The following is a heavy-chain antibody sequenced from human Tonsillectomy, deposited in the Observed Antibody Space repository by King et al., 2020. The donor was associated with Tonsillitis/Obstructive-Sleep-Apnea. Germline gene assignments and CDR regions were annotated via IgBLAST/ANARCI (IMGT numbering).Heavy chain of an antibody. CDR1: GFTFSSYE. CDR3: ARRVPYYGMDV. Sequence: VQLVESGGGLVQPGGSLRLSCVTSGFTFSSYEMNWVRQAPGKGLEWVSYISRSDNIIHDADSVKGRFTISRDNAKNSVFLQMNSLRVEDTAVYYCARRVPYYGMDVWGQGTTVTVSS. J-gene: IGHJ6*02. CDR2: ISRSDNII. D-gene: IGHD4/OR15-4a*01. V-gene: IGHV3-48*03.